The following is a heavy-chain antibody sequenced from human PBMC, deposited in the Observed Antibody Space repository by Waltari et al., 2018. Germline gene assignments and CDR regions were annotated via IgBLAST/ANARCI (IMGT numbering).Heavy chain of an antibody. CDR3: ARASVEQQHSWMGAFDI. D-gene: IGHD6-13*01. J-gene: IGHJ3*02. Sequence: VQLVQSVAAVEKPGSPVKVPCKAPGGIFSSHALSWVRQAPGQDLGGMARFNPILGIANYAQTCQCRVTITADKSTSTAYMELSSLRSEDTAVYYCARASVEQQHSWMGAFDIWGQGTMVTVSS. CDR2: FNPILGIA. V-gene: IGHV1-69*04. CDR1: GGIFSSHA.